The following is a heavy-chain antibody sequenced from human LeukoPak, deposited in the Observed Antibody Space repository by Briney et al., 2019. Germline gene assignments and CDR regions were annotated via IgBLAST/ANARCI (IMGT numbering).Heavy chain of an antibody. CDR1: GLTFSSYE. Sequence: GRSPRLSCAASGLTFSSYEMNWVRQAPGKGLEWVSYISSSVSTIYYADSVKGRFTISRDNAKNSLYLQMSSLRAEDTAVYYCGGGYCATGVCYVVDYWGQGTLVTVSS. V-gene: IGHV3-48*03. CDR3: GGGYCATGVCYVVDY. CDR2: ISSSVSTI. J-gene: IGHJ4*02. D-gene: IGHD2-8*01.